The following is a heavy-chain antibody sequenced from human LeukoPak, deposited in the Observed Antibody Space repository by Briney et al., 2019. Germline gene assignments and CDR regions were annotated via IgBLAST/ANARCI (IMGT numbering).Heavy chain of an antibody. CDR3: ARVAVVRGVTPHFDY. V-gene: IGHV4-4*07. CDR1: GVSISSYY. CDR2: IYTSGST. Sequence: PSETLSLTCTVSGVSISSYYWSWIRQPAGKGLEWIGRIYTSGSTNHNPSLKSRVTMSVDKSKNQLSPKLSSVTAADTAVYYCARVAVVRGVTPHFDYWGQGTLVTVSS. J-gene: IGHJ4*02. D-gene: IGHD3-10*01.